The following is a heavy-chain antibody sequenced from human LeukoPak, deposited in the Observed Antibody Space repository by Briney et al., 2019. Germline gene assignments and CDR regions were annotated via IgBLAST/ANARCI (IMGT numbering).Heavy chain of an antibody. CDR1: GGSISSSSYY. V-gene: IGHV4-39*07. D-gene: IGHD1-14*01. CDR2: IYYSGTT. J-gene: IGHJ5*02. Sequence: SETLSLTCTVSGGSISSSSYYWGWIRQPPGKGLEWIGSIYYSGTTYYNPSLKSRVTISVDTSRNQFSLNLSSMTAADTAVYYCARGRPYNVGLPPWFDPWGQGTLVTVSS. CDR3: ARGRPYNVGLPPWFDP.